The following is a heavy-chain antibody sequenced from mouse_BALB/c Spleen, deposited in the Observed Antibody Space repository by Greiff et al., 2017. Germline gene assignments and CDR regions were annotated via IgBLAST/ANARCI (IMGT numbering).Heavy chain of an antibody. J-gene: IGHJ4*01. CDR3: ARSSGYSYYAMDY. CDR2: INPSTGYT. Sequence: QVQLQQSGAELAKPGASVKMSCKASGYTFTSYWMHWVKQRPGQGLEWIGYINPSTGYTEYNQKFKDKATLTADKSSSTAYMQLSSLTSEDSAVYDCARSSGYSYYAMDYWGQGTSVTVSS. V-gene: IGHV1-7*01. CDR1: GYTFTSYW. D-gene: IGHD3-1*01.